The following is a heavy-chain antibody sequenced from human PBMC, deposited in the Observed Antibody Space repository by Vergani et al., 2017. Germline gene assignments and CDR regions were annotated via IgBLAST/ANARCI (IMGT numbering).Heavy chain of an antibody. Sequence: QVQLVQSGAEVKKPGSSVKVSCKASGGTFSTYVISWVRQAPGQGLEWMGRIILIFGTANYAQKFQGRVTITADESTSTAYMELSSLRSEDTAMYYCASLSNYYDSSNYYGHSDYWGQGTLVTVSS. D-gene: IGHD3-22*01. CDR2: IILIFGTA. CDR3: ASLSNYYDSSNYYGHSDY. V-gene: IGHV1-69*18. CDR1: GGTFSTYV. J-gene: IGHJ4*02.